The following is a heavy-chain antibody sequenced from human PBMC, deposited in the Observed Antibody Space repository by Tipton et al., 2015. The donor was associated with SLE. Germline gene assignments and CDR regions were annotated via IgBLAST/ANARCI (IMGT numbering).Heavy chain of an antibody. CDR3: AREGSSSPQDYFDY. V-gene: IGHV4-61*02. CDR1: GGSMSSDIYY. CDR2: IYTSGST. D-gene: IGHD6-13*01. J-gene: IGHJ4*02. Sequence: TLSLTCTVSGGSMSSDIYYWSWIRQPAGKGLEWIGRIYTSGSTNYNPSLKSRVTMSVDTSKNQFSLKLSSVTAADTAVYYCAREGSSSPQDYFDYWGQGTLVTVSS.